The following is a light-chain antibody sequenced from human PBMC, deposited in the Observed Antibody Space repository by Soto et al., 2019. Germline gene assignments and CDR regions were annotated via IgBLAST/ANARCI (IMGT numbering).Light chain of an antibody. Sequence: EIVMTQSPATLSVSPGERTTLSCRASQSVSSNLAWYQQKPGQAPRLLIYGASTRATGIPARFSGSGSETDFTLTISSLQLVDFRVYYCQQYVPAPPPFGPG. J-gene: IGKJ5*01. CDR1: QSVSSN. CDR2: GAS. V-gene: IGKV3-15*01. CDR3: QQYVPAPPP.